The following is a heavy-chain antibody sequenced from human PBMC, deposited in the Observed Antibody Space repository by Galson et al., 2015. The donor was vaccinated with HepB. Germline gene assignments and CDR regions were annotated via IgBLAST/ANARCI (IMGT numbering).Heavy chain of an antibody. Sequence: SLRLSCAASGLTLDAYDISWVRQAPGRGLQWVSAISQNDISTHYAAPVEGRFTISRQKSKNVVVLQMKRLKVEDTAVYYCARGSPTSFYHYHMDVWGKETTVTVSS. D-gene: IGHD2/OR15-2a*01. CDR1: GLTLDAYD. J-gene: IGHJ6*03. CDR3: ARGSPTSFYHYHMDV. V-gene: IGHV3-23*01. CDR2: ISQNDIST.